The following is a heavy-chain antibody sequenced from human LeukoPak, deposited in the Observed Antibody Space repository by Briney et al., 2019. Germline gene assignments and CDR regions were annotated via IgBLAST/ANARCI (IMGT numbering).Heavy chain of an antibody. Sequence: PSETPSLTCAVYGGSFSGYYWSWIRQPPEKGLEWIGEINHSGSTNYNPSLKSRVTISVDTSKNQFSLKLSSVTAADTAVYYCARGAAALFDYWGQGTLVTVSS. CDR2: INHSGST. D-gene: IGHD2-2*01. J-gene: IGHJ4*02. CDR3: ARGAAALFDY. V-gene: IGHV4-34*01. CDR1: GGSFSGYY.